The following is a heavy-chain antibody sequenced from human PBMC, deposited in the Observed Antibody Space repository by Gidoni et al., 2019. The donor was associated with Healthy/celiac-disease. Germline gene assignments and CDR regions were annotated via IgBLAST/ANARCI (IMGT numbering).Heavy chain of an antibody. Sequence: QVQLQESGPGLVKPSETLSLTCTVSGGSVSRGSYYWSWIRQLPVKGLEWIGYIYYSGSTNYNPSLKSRVTISVDTSKNQFSLKLSSVTAADTAVYYCAGEWGSSSGSTYYYYGMDVWGQGTTVTVSS. CDR3: AGEWGSSSGSTYYYYGMDV. J-gene: IGHJ6*02. CDR2: IYYSGST. D-gene: IGHD6-6*01. V-gene: IGHV4-61*01. CDR1: GGSVSRGSYY.